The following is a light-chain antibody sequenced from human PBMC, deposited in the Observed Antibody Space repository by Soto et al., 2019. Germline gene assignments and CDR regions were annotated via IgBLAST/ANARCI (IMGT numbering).Light chain of an antibody. Sequence: IQMTQSPSPLSASLGDRVTITCRAIQTIRNYLNWYQQKPGKAPKLLIYAASSLQSGVPSRFSGSGSGTEFTLTISSLQSEDFAVYHCQHYNSWPRTWTFGQGTKVDIK. CDR1: QTIRNY. J-gene: IGKJ1*01. CDR3: QHYNSWPRTWT. CDR2: AAS. V-gene: IGKV1-39*01.